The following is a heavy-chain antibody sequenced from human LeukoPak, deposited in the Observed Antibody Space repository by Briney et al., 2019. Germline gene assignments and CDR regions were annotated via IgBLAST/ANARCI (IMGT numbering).Heavy chain of an antibody. CDR3: ARGVVRGGMVRSRLYYFDY. CDR1: GYTLTELS. J-gene: IGHJ4*02. D-gene: IGHD3-10*01. CDR2: FDPEDGET. V-gene: IGHV1-24*01. Sequence: ASVKVSCKVSGYTLTELSMHWVRQAPGKGLEWMGGFDPEDGETIYAQKFQGRVTMTEDTSTDTAYMELSSLTSEDTAVYYCARGVVRGGMVRSRLYYFDYWGQGALVTVSS.